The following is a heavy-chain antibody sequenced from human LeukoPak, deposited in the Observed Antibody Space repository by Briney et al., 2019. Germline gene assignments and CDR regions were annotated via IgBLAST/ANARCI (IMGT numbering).Heavy chain of an antibody. CDR1: GFTFSDYY. V-gene: IGHV3-30*03. Sequence: GGSLRLSCAASGFTFSDYYMSWIRQAPGKGLEWVAVISYDGSNKYYADSVKGRFTISRDNSKNTLYLQMNSLRAEDTAVYYCARSAAMISLQLDYWGQGTLVTVSS. D-gene: IGHD3-22*01. J-gene: IGHJ4*02. CDR3: ARSAAMISLQLDY. CDR2: ISYDGSNK.